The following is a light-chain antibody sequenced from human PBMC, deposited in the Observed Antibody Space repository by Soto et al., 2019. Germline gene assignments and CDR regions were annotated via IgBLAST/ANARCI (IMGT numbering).Light chain of an antibody. CDR3: QQYNSYST. CDR1: QTISSW. CDR2: DAS. J-gene: IGKJ4*01. Sequence: IQMTQSPSSLSSSFENIVTITCRASQTISSWLAWYQQKPGKAPKLLIYDASSLESGVPSRFSGSGSGTEFTLTISSLQPDDFATYYCQQYNSYSTFGGGTKVDIK. V-gene: IGKV1-5*01.